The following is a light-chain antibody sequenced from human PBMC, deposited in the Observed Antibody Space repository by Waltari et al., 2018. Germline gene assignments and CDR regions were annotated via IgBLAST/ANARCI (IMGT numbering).Light chain of an antibody. Sequence: DIHMTQSPSTLSASVGDRVTISCRASQNVSTWLAWYQQKAGKAPKLLIYLASILESGVPSSFSGSTSRTESTLTISRLPPDYFATYSCQQYSSFSTFGQGTKV. CDR1: QNVSTW. J-gene: IGKJ2*01. CDR3: QQYSSFST. V-gene: IGKV1-5*03. CDR2: LAS.